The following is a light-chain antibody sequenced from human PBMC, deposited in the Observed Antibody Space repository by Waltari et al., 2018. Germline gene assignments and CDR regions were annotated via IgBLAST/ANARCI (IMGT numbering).Light chain of an antibody. V-gene: IGKV2-28*01. CDR3: MQARQTPLT. CDR2: LGS. CDR1: GSLLHSNGYNY. Sequence: DFVMTQSPPSMRVTPGESASIPCTSSGSLLHSNGYNYLDWYLQKPGQSPQLLIFLGSNRASGVPDRFSGSGSGRDFTLKISKIEAEDVGVYYCMQARQTPLTFGQGTRLEIK. J-gene: IGKJ5*01.